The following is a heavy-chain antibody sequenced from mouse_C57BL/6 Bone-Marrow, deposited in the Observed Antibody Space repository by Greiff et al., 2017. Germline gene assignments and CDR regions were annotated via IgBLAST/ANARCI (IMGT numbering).Heavy chain of an antibody. CDR1: GFNIKDDY. V-gene: IGHV14-4*01. CDR3: TTWGYYGSMDY. D-gene: IGHD1-1*01. J-gene: IGHJ4*01. CDR2: IDPENGDT. Sequence: EVQLQQSGAELVRPGASVKLSCTASGFNIKDDYMHWVKQRPEQGLEWIGWIDPENGDTEYASKFPGQATITADTSSNTADLQLSSLTSEDTAVYYCTTWGYYGSMDYWGQGTSVTVSS.